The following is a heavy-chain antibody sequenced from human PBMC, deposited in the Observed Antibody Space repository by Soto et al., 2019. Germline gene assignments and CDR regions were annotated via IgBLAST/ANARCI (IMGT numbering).Heavy chain of an antibody. CDR2: ITDNGGST. J-gene: IGHJ4*02. CDR3: AKERATTTAFDY. Sequence: GGSLRLSCVASGLTFGSRAMSWVRQAPGKGLEWVSLITDNGGSTYYADSVKGRFTISRDNTKNTLFLQMNSLRAEDTAVYYCAKERATTTAFDYWGQGALVTVSS. D-gene: IGHD4-17*01. V-gene: IGHV3-23*01. CDR1: GLTFGSRA.